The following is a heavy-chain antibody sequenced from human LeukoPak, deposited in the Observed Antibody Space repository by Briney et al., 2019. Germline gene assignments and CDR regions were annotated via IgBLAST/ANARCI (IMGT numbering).Heavy chain of an antibody. CDR2: IIPILGIA. CDR1: GGTFSSYA. V-gene: IGHV1-69*04. J-gene: IGHJ3*02. Sequence: SVKVSCKASGGTFSSYAISWVRQAPGQGLEWMGRIIPILGIANYAQKFQGRVTITADKSTSTAYMELSSLRSEDTAVYYCARDGRFSEAFDIWGQGTMVTVSS. CDR3: ARDGRFSEAFDI. D-gene: IGHD1-14*01.